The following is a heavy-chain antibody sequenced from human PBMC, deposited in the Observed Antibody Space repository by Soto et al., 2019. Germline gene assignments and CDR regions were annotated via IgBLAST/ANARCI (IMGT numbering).Heavy chain of an antibody. CDR3: ARGTVYSIGWSTYYYMDF. Sequence: GGSLRLSCAASGFTFSSYWMHWVRQAPGKGLVWVSRINSDGSSTSYADSVKGRFTISRDDAKNTLYLQMNSLRAEDTAVYYCARGTVYSIGWSTYYYMDFWGKGITVTV. CDR2: INSDGSST. V-gene: IGHV3-74*01. CDR1: GFTFSSYW. J-gene: IGHJ6*03. D-gene: IGHD6-19*01.